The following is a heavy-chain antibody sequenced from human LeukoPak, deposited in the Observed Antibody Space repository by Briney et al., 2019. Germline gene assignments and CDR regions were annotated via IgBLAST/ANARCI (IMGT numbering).Heavy chain of an antibody. V-gene: IGHV3-23*01. D-gene: IGHD6-19*01. CDR2: ISGSGGST. CDR3: XXXSRXVAVYWYFDL. J-gene: IGHJ2*01. CDR1: GFTFSSYA. Sequence: PGGSLRLSCAASGFTFSSYAMSWVRQAPGKGLEWVSAISGSGGSTYYADSVKGRFTISRDNSKNTLYVQMNSLRAEDTAVYYCXXXSRXVAVYWYFDLWGRGTLVTVSS.